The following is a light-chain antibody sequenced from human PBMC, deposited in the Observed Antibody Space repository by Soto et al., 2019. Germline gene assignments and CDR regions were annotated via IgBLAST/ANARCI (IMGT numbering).Light chain of an antibody. CDR1: QSVSSN. J-gene: IGKJ4*01. V-gene: IGKV3-15*01. Sequence: EIVMTQSPATLSVSPGERATLSCRASQSVSSNLAWYQQKPGQAPRLLIYGASTRATGIPARFSGSGSGTEFTLTINSLQSEDFAVYYCQQYNNWRTFGGGTKVEIK. CDR3: QQYNNWRT. CDR2: GAS.